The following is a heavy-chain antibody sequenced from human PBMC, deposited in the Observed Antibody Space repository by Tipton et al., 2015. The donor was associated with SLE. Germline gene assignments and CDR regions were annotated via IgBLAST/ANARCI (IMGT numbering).Heavy chain of an antibody. CDR3: ARVDFWSGPPEAEYFQH. J-gene: IGHJ1*01. D-gene: IGHD3-3*01. Sequence: TLSLTCTVSGSSISSYYWSWIRQPAGKGLEWIGRIYSSGSTNYNSSLKSRVTMSVVTSKNQFSLKLSSVTAADTAVYYCARVDFWSGPPEAEYFQHWGQGTLVTVSS. V-gene: IGHV4-4*07. CDR2: IYSSGST. CDR1: GSSISSYY.